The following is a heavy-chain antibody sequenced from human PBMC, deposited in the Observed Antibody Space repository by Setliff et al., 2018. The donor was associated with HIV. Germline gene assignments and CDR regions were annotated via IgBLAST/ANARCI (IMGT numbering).Heavy chain of an antibody. CDR3: ARTGVAVTDRYFDV. D-gene: IGHD3-3*01. V-gene: IGHV3-20*04. CDR2: IHWNGGRT. J-gene: IGHJ2*01. CDR1: GFTFDDYG. Sequence: PGGSLRLSCAASGFTFDDYGMTWVRQAPGKGLEWVSFIHWNGGRTGYADSVKGRFTISRDNTKNSLFLQMNSLRAEDTALYYCARTGVAVTDRYFDVWGRGTLVTVS.